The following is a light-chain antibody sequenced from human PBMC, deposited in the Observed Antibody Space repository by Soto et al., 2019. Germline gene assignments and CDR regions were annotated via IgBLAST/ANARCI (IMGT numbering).Light chain of an antibody. CDR2: DVS. Sequence: QSALTQPASVSGSPGQSITIACTGTSSDVGGYNYVSWYQQYPGKAPRLVISDVSNRPSGVSNRFSGSKSGNSASLTISGLQAEDEADYYCSSSTSSSTYVFGTGTKLTVL. CDR3: SSSTSSSTYV. V-gene: IGLV2-14*01. CDR1: SSDVGGYNY. J-gene: IGLJ1*01.